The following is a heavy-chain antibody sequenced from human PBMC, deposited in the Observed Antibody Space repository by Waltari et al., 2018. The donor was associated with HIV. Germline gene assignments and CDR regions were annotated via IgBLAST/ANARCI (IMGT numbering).Heavy chain of an antibody. D-gene: IGHD4-17*01. CDR1: GYSFTTYW. CDR3: ARLAVTLNVGSDYDSDD. J-gene: IGHJ4*02. V-gene: IGHV5-51*03. Sequence: EVQLVQSGAEVKKPGESLKISCKAPGYSFTTYWIGWVRHMSGKGLEWMGIMYPGDSDTRYNPSFQGQVTISVDKSISTAYLEWRSLKASDTAMYYCARLAVTLNVGSDYDSDDWGQGTLANVSS. CDR2: MYPGDSDT.